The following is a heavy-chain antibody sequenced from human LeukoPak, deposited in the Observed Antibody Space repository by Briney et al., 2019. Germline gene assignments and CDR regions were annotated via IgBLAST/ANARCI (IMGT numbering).Heavy chain of an antibody. J-gene: IGHJ6*03. D-gene: IGHD3-10*01. CDR1: GGSFSTYY. CDR2: IYYSGST. Sequence: PSETLSLTCTVSGGSFSTYYWSWIRQPPGKGLEWIGYIYYSGSTNYNPSLKSRVTISVDTSKNQFSLKLSSVTAADTAVYYCVRVRGITMVREGSDYYYMDVWGKGTTVTVSS. V-gene: IGHV4-59*01. CDR3: VRVRGITMVREGSDYYYMDV.